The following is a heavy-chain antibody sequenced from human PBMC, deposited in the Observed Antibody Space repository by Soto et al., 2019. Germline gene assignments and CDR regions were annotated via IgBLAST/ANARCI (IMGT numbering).Heavy chain of an antibody. CDR1: GYTFTSYG. V-gene: IGHV1-18*01. D-gene: IGHD3-9*01. CDR2: ISAYNGNT. Sequence: ASVKVSCKASGYTFTSYGISWVRQAPGQGLEWMGWISAYNGNTNYAQKLQGRVTMTTDTSTSTAYMELRSLRSDDTAVYYCARDVLDGWVILTLYYYYGMDVWGQGTTVTVSS. J-gene: IGHJ6*02. CDR3: ARDVLDGWVILTLYYYYGMDV.